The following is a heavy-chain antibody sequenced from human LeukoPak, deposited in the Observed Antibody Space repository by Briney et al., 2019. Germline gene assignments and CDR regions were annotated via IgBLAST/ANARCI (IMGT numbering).Heavy chain of an antibody. CDR1: GYTFTGYY. CDR3: ARGGRRWLQSGDKFDY. CDR2: INPNSGGT. Sequence: GASVKVSCKASGYTFTGYYMHWVRQAPGQGLEWMGWINPNSGGTNYAQKFQGRVTMTRDTSISTAYMELSRLRSDDTAVYYCARGGRRWLQSGDKFDYWGQGTLVTVSS. D-gene: IGHD5-24*01. V-gene: IGHV1-2*02. J-gene: IGHJ4*02.